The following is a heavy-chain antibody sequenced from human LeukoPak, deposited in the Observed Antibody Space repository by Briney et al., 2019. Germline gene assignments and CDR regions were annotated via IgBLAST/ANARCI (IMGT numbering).Heavy chain of an antibody. Sequence: PSETLSLTCTVSGGSISSYYWSWIRHPPGKGLEWIGYIYYSGSTNYNPSLKSRVTISVDTSKNQFSLKLSSVTAADTAVYYCARGKYFDWLLGWFDPWGQGTLVTVSS. J-gene: IGHJ5*02. D-gene: IGHD3-9*01. CDR1: GGSISSYY. CDR2: IYYSGST. CDR3: ARGKYFDWLLGWFDP. V-gene: IGHV4-59*01.